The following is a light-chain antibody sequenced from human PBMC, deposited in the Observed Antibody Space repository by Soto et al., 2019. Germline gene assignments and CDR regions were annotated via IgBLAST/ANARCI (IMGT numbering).Light chain of an antibody. Sequence: QSVVTQPPSVSGAPGQRVTISCTRSSSNIGAGYDVHWYQQLPGTAPKLLIYGNSNRPSGVPDRFSGSKSGTSASLAITGLQAEDEADYYCQSYDSSLSAFYVFGTGTKVTVL. V-gene: IGLV1-40*01. CDR3: QSYDSSLSAFYV. J-gene: IGLJ1*01. CDR1: SSNIGAGYD. CDR2: GNS.